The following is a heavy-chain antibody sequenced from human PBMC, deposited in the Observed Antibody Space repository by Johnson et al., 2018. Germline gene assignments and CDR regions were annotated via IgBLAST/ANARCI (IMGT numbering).Heavy chain of an antibody. J-gene: IGHJ6*02. CDR1: GGTFSSYT. V-gene: IGHV1-69*02. Sequence: QVQPVQSGAEVKKPGSSXKVSCKASGGTFSSYTISWVRQAPGQGLEWMGRSIPILGIANYAQKFQGRVTITADKSTSTAYMERSSLRSEDTAVYYCASSSTIQGMDVWGQGTTVTVSS. CDR2: SIPILGIA. D-gene: IGHD2-2*01. CDR3: ASSSTIQGMDV.